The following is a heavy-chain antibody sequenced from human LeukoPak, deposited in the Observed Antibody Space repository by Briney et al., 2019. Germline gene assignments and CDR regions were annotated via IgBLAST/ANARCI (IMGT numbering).Heavy chain of an antibody. CDR3: AKVSGVFIVGAYDY. J-gene: IGHJ4*02. V-gene: IGHV3-30-3*01. Sequence: GGSLRLSCAASGFTFSSYAMHWVRHAPGKGLEWVAVISYDGSNKYYADSVKGRFTISRDNSKNTLYLQMNSLRAEDTAVYYCAKVSGVFIVGAYDYWGQGTLVTVSS. D-gene: IGHD1-26*01. CDR1: GFTFSSYA. CDR2: ISYDGSNK.